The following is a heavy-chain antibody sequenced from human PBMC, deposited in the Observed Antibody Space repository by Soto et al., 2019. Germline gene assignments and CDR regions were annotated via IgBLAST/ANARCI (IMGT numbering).Heavy chain of an antibody. V-gene: IGHV3-33*08. J-gene: IGHJ4*02. CDR3: ARGSRGRRGYYFDY. D-gene: IGHD2-15*01. CDR2: IWYDGSNK. CDR1: GFSFSSYA. Sequence: PGGSLRLSCAASGFSFSSYAMTWVRRAPGKGLEWVAVIWYDGSNKYYADSVKGRFTISRDNSKNTLYLQMNSLRAEDTAVYYCARGSRGRRGYYFDYWGQGTLVTVSS.